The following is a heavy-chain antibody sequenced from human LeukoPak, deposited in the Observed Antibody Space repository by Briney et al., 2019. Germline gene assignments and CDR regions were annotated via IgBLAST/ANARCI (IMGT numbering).Heavy chain of an antibody. CDR1: GGSISSSSYY. D-gene: IGHD6-19*01. V-gene: IGHV4-39*01. CDR2: IYYGGST. CDR3: ARQPLAVAGFDY. Sequence: PSETLSLTCTVSGGSISSSSYYWGWIRPPPGKGLEWSGSIYYGGSTYYNPSLKSRATISVNTSKNQFSLKLSTVTAADTAVYYCARQPLAVAGFDYWGQGTLVTVSS. J-gene: IGHJ4*02.